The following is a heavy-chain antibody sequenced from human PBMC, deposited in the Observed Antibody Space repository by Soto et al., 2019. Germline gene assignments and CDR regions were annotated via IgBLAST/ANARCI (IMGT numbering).Heavy chain of an antibody. D-gene: IGHD3-22*01. V-gene: IGHV1-69*13. CDR2: IIPIFGTA. CDR1: GGTFSSYA. J-gene: IGHJ6*02. Sequence: GASVKVSCKASGGTFSSYAISWVRQAPGQGLEWMGGIIPIFGTANYAQKFQGRVTITADESTSTAYMELSSLRSEDTAVYYCARDYRRGETGTRWYYYDSSGYYRYYYYYGMDVWGQGTTVTVSS. CDR3: ARDYRRGETGTRWYYYDSSGYYRYYYYYGMDV.